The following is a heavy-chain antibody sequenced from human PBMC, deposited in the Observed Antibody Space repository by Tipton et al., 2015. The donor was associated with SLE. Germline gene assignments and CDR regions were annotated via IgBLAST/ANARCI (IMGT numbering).Heavy chain of an antibody. CDR3: ARNYYDSSPVLLWGY. CDR1: GGSINNYY. Sequence: LRLSCTVSGGSINNYYWSWIRQPPGKGLEWIGYIYYSGSTNYNPSLKSRVTISVDTSKNQFSLKLSSVTAADTAVYYCARNYYDSSPVLLWGYWGQGTLVTVSS. V-gene: IGHV4-59*01. D-gene: IGHD3-22*01. CDR2: IYYSGST. J-gene: IGHJ4*02.